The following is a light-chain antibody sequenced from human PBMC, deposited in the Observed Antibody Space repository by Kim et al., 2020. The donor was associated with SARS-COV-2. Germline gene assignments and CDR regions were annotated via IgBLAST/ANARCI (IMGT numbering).Light chain of an antibody. J-gene: IGKJ4*01. CDR3: LQYNSYPLT. V-gene: IGKV1D-16*01. CDR1: QGISIW. Sequence: DIQMTQSPSSVSASVGDRVTITCRASQGISIWLAWYQEKPGKAPKSLIFGAASLQSGVPSRFSGSGSGTEFTLTINNLQPEDFATYYCLQYNSYPLTFGGRTKVDIK. CDR2: GAA.